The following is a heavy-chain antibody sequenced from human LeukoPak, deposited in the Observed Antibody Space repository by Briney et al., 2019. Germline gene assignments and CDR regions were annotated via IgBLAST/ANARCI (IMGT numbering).Heavy chain of an antibody. V-gene: IGHV3-21*01. J-gene: IGHJ4*02. D-gene: IGHD6-13*01. Sequence: GGSLRLSCSTSGFTFSSYYMNWVRQAPGEGLEWVSSISSSSGYIYYADSVKGRFTISRDNAKNSLYLQMNSLRAEDTAVYYCARGGIAAVSGPTPFDYWGQGTLVTVSS. CDR1: GFTFSSYY. CDR2: ISSSSGYI. CDR3: ARGGIAAVSGPTPFDY.